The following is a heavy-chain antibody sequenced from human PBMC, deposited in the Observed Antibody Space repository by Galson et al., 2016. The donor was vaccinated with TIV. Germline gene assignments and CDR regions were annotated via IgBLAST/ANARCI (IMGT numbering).Heavy chain of an antibody. Sequence: SVKVSCKASGGTLISYAVSWVRQAPGQGLEWMREINRIFGTVNYAQKFQGRVTITTDESTSAAYMELSSLRSEDTAVYYCARACGCYSCYLDVWGKGTTVTVSS. J-gene: IGHJ6*03. V-gene: IGHV1-69*05. CDR3: ARACGCYSCYLDV. CDR1: GGTLISYA. D-gene: IGHD2-21*01. CDR2: INRIFGTV.